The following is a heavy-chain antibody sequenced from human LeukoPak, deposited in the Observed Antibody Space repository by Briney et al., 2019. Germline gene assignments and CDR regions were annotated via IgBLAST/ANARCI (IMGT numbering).Heavy chain of an antibody. V-gene: IGHV3-30-3*01. D-gene: IGHD1-26*01. CDR1: GFTFSNYA. CDR3: ARGGLGAIYYYYYGMDV. J-gene: IGHJ6*02. Sequence: PGGSLRLSCAASGFTFSNYAMHWVRLAPGKGLEWGAIISHYGSAKYYADSVKGLFTISRDNSKNTLYLQMHSLRAEDTAVYYCARGGLGAIYYYYYGMDVWGQGTTVTVSS. CDR2: ISHYGSAK.